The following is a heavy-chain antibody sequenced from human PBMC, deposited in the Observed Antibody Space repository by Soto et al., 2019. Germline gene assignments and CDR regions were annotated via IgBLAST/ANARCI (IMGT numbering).Heavy chain of an antibody. CDR2: IPYDGSNK. D-gene: IGHD6-13*01. J-gene: IGHJ4*02. Sequence: QVQLVESGGGVVQPGRSLRLSCAASGFTFSSYAMHWVRQAPGKGLEWVAVIPYDGSNKYYADSVKGRFTISRDNSKKQVFLQMNSLRAEDTGVYYCSRDPLYSSSRFDYWGQGTLGTVSS. V-gene: IGHV3-30-3*01. CDR1: GFTFSSYA. CDR3: SRDPLYSSSRFDY.